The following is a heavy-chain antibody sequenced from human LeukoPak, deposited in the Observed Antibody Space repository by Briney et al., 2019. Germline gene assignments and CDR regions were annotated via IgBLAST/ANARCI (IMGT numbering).Heavy chain of an antibody. Sequence: SETLSLTCTVSGGSISSYYWSWIRQPPGKGLEWIGYIYYSGSTNYNPPLKSRVTISVDTSKNQFSLKLSSVTAADTAVYYCARIGDCSSTSCLGDFDYWGQGTLVTVSS. CDR3: ARIGDCSSTSCLGDFDY. CDR2: IYYSGST. D-gene: IGHD2-2*01. V-gene: IGHV4-59*01. CDR1: GGSISSYY. J-gene: IGHJ4*02.